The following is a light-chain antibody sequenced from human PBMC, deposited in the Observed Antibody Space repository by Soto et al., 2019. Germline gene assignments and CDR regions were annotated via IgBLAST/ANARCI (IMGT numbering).Light chain of an antibody. CDR2: GSS. Sequence: EIVMTQSPATLSVSPGERATLSCRASQRVGVHLAWYQQKPGQAPRLLIYGSSIRATGIPARFSGSGSGTEFSLTISSLQSGDFAVYYCQQYNDWPLTFGQGTNLEIK. J-gene: IGKJ2*01. CDR3: QQYNDWPLT. V-gene: IGKV3-15*01. CDR1: QRVGVH.